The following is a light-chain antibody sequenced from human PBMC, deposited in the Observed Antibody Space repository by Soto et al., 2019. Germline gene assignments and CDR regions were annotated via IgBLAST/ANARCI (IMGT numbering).Light chain of an antibody. CDR1: SSNIGAGYD. Sequence: QSVLTQPPSVSGAPGQRVTISCTESSSNIGAGYDVHWYQQLPGTAPILLIYCNSNRPSGVPDRFSGSKSGTSASLAITGLQAEDEADYYCQSYDSSLSGWVFGGGTKLTVL. J-gene: IGLJ3*02. CDR2: CNS. V-gene: IGLV1-40*01. CDR3: QSYDSSLSGWV.